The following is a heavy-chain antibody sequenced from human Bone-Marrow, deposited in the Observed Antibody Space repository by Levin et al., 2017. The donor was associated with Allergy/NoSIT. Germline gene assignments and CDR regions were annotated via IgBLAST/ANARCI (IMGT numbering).Heavy chain of an antibody. CDR1: GFTVSSNH. V-gene: IGHV3-53*01. Sequence: GESLKISCAASGFTVSSNHMSWVRQAPGKGLEWVSIIFLGGKTYYRDSVKGRFTISRDNSKNTLFLQMDSLRVEDTAVYFCVRDPREGSGTNYYYSGLDVWGQGTTVTVSS. CDR3: VRDPREGSGTNYYYSGLDV. D-gene: IGHD6-19*01. J-gene: IGHJ6*02. CDR2: IFLGGKT.